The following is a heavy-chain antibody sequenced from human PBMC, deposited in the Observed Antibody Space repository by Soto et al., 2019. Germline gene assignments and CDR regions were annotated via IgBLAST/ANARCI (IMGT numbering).Heavy chain of an antibody. CDR3: AKEEGLADYYYYGMDV. Sequence: GGSLRLSCAASGFTFSSYAMSWVRQAPGKGLEWVSAISGSGGSTYYADSVKGRFTISRDNSKNTLYLQMNSLRAEDTAVYYCAKEEGLADYYYYGMDVWGQGTTVTVSS. J-gene: IGHJ6*02. D-gene: IGHD6-19*01. V-gene: IGHV3-23*01. CDR1: GFTFSSYA. CDR2: ISGSGGST.